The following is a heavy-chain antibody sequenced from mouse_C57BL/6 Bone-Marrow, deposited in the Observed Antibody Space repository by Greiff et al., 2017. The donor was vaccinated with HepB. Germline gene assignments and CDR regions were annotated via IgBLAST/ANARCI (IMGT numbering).Heavy chain of an antibody. CDR3: AKHSSLITTVVGGMDY. CDR2: IWGGGST. V-gene: IGHV2-9*01. J-gene: IGHJ4*01. CDR1: GFSLTSYG. Sequence: VKLVESGPGLVAPSQSLSITCTVSGFSLTSYGVDWVRQPPGKGLEWLGVIWGGGSTNYNSALMSRLSISKDNSKSQVFLKMNSLQTDDTAMYYCAKHSSLITTVVGGMDYWGQGTSVTVSS. D-gene: IGHD1-1*01.